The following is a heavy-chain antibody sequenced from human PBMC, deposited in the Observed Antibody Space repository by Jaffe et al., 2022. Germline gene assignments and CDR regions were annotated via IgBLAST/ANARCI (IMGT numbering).Heavy chain of an antibody. CDR1: GGSISSSSYY. J-gene: IGHJ5*02. CDR3: ARLGNNWNYDDNWFDP. D-gene: IGHD1-7*01. V-gene: IGHV4-39*01. CDR2: IYYSGST. Sequence: QLQLQESGPGLVKPSETLSLTCTVSGGSISSSSYYWGWIRQPPGKGLEWIGSIYYSGSTYYNPSLKSRVTISVDTSKNQFSLKLSSVTAADTAVYYCARLGNNWNYDDNWFDPWGQGTLVTVSS.